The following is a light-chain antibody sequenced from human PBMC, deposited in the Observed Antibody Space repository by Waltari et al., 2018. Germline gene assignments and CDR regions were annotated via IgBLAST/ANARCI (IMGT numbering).Light chain of an antibody. J-gene: IGLJ2*01. CDR1: TSGIDDSKY. CDR2: DVS. CDR3: RLCASIHTAVV. V-gene: IGLV2-14*03. Sequence: QSALTQPAPLPGSPGQPITISCTGTTSGIDDSKYVSWYQQHPGKAPRLIIYDVSDRPAGVSDRFSGSKSGTTASLTICGLQSEDEADYYCRLCASIHTAVVFGGGTRLTVL.